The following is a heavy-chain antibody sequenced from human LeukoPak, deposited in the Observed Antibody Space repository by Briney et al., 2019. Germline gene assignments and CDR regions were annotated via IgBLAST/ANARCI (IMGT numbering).Heavy chain of an antibody. J-gene: IGHJ5*02. CDR3: ATKAPGYCSGGSCYSWGAFDP. CDR2: INPNSGGT. V-gene: IGHV1-2*02. Sequence: ASVKVSCKASGGTFSSYAISWVRQAPGQGLEWMGWINPNSGGTNYAQKFQGRVTMTRDTSISTAYMELSRLRSDDTAVYYCATKAPGYCSGGSCYSWGAFDPWGQGTLVTVSS. CDR1: GGTFSSYA. D-gene: IGHD2-15*01.